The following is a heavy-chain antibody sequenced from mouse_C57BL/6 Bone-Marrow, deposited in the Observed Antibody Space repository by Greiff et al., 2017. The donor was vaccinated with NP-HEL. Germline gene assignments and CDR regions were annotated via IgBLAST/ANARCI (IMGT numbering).Heavy chain of an antibody. D-gene: IGHD2-4*01. V-gene: IGHV1-81*01. CDR3: ARRGGLRRYFDV. Sequence: VQLVESGAELARPGASVKLSCKASGYTFTSYGISWVKQRTGQGLEWIGEIYPRSGNTYYNEKFKGKATLTADKSSSTAYMELRSLTSEDSAVYFCARRGGLRRYFDVWGTGTTVTVSS. CDR2: IYPRSGNT. CDR1: GYTFTSYG. J-gene: IGHJ1*03.